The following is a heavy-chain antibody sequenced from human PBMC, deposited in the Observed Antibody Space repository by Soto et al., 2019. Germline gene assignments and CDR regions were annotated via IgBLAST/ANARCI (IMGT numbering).Heavy chain of an antibody. CDR3: VRSKGGYSYGTPFDY. CDR2: ISWNSGNI. J-gene: IGHJ4*02. D-gene: IGHD5-18*01. V-gene: IGHV3-9*01. CDR1: GFTFDDYA. Sequence: EVQLEESGGALVQPGRSLRLSCAASGFTFDDYAMYWVRQVLGKGLEWVSSISWNSGNIDYADSVKGRFTTSRDNAKNSLYLKMNSLRPEDTALYYCVRSKGGYSYGTPFDYWGQGTLVTVSS.